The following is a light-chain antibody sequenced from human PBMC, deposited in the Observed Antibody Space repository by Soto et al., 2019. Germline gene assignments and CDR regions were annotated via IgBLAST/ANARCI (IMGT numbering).Light chain of an antibody. CDR1: QSFGSSY. CDR3: QQYGSSPAT. J-gene: IGKJ1*01. CDR2: GAS. V-gene: IGKV3-20*01. Sequence: EIVLTQSPGTLSLSPGERATLSCRAGQSFGSSYLAWYQQKPGQAPRLLIYGASSRATGIPDRFSGSGSGTDFTLTISRLEPEDFAVYYCQQYGSSPATFGQGTKVEIK.